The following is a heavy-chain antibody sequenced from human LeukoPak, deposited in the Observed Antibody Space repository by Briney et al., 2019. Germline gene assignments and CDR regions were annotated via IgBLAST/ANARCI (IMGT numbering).Heavy chain of an antibody. CDR1: GFTFSSYG. Sequence: GGSLRLSCAASGFTFSSYGMHWVRQAPGKGLEWVAVISYDGSNKYYADSVKGRFTISRDNSKNTLYLQMNSLRAEDTAVYYCAKHIPLIVGAIALVGMDVWGQGITVTVSS. CDR2: ISYDGSNK. J-gene: IGHJ6*02. V-gene: IGHV3-30*18. CDR3: AKHIPLIVGAIALVGMDV. D-gene: IGHD1-26*01.